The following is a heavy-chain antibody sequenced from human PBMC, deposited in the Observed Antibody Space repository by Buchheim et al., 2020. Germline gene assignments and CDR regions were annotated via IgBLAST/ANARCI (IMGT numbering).Heavy chain of an antibody. D-gene: IGHD2-15*01. Sequence: QVQLVESGGGLVKPGGSLRLSCAASGFTFSDYYMSWIRQAPGKGLEWVSYISSSSSYTNYADSVKGRFTISRDNAKNSLYLQMNSLSAEDTAVYYCARDFVVVVAATLHYYYGMDVWGQGTT. CDR2: ISSSSSYT. V-gene: IGHV3-11*06. J-gene: IGHJ6*02. CDR1: GFTFSDYY. CDR3: ARDFVVVVAATLHYYYGMDV.